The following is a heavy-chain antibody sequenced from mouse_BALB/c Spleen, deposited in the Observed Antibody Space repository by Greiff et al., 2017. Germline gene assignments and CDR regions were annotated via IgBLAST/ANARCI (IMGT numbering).Heavy chain of an antibody. CDR3: ARWQLRRGYFDY. Sequence: EVKVVESGGGLVKPGGSLKLSCAASGFTFSDYYMYWVRQTPEKRLEWVATISDGGSYTYYPDSVKGRFTISRDNAKNNLYLQMSSLKSEDTAMYYCARWQLRRGYFDYWGQGTTLTVSS. CDR2: ISDGGSYT. V-gene: IGHV5-4*02. CDR1: GFTFSDYY. J-gene: IGHJ2*01. D-gene: IGHD2-1*01.